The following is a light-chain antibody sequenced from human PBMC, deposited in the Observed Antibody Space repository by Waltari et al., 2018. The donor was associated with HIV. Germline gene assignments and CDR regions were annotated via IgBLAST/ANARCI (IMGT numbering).Light chain of an antibody. CDR1: RSDVGGYNY. J-gene: IGLJ3*02. CDR2: DVN. Sequence: HSALTQPRSMSGSPGQSVTISCTGTRSDVGGYNYVPWYQQHPGKAPKLMIFDVNKRPSGVPDRFSGSKSGNTASLTISGLQAEDEADYYCCSYADNYTWVFGGGTKLTVL. CDR3: CSYADNYTWV. V-gene: IGLV2-11*01.